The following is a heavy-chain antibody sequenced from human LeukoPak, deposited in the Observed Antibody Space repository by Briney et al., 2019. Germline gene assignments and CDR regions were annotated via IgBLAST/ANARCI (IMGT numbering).Heavy chain of an antibody. J-gene: IGHJ4*02. CDR1: GFTFSSYS. V-gene: IGHV3-30*03. CDR2: ISYDGSNK. CDR3: ARDQGDSGYFDY. D-gene: IGHD3-10*01. Sequence: PGGSLRLPCAASGFTFSSYSMNWVRQAPGKGLEWVAVISYDGSNKYYADSVKGRFTISRDNSKNTLYLQMNSLRAEDTAVYYCARDQGDSGYFDYWGQGTLVTVSS.